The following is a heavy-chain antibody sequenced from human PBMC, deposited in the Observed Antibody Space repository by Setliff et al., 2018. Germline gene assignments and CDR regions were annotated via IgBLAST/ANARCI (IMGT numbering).Heavy chain of an antibody. Sequence: GESLKISCKGSGYSFSSYWIGWVRQMPGKGLEWMGIIYPGDSDTRYSPSFQGQVTISADKSISTAYLHRSSLKASATAIYYCAREGWGGPRAFDIWGQGTMVTVSS. V-gene: IGHV5-51*01. CDR3: AREGWGGPRAFDI. CDR1: GYSFSSYW. D-gene: IGHD1-26*01. J-gene: IGHJ3*02. CDR2: IYPGDSDT.